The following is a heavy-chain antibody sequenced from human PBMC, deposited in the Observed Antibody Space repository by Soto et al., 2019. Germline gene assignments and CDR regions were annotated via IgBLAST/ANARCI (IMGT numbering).Heavy chain of an antibody. CDR2: ISSSSSTI. Sequence: EVQLVESGGGLVQPGGYLRISCAASGFTFISYSMNWVRQAPGKGLEWVSYISSSSSTIYYADSVKGRFTISRDNAKNSLYLQMNSLRAEDTAVYYCARHPERIAQIGWFDPWGQGTLVTVSS. D-gene: IGHD6-13*01. CDR3: ARHPERIAQIGWFDP. V-gene: IGHV3-48*01. J-gene: IGHJ5*02. CDR1: GFTFISYS.